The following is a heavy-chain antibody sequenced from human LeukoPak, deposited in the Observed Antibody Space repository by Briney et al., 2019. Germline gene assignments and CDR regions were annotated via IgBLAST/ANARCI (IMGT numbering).Heavy chain of an antibody. CDR3: ARTLIAAAEYFDY. D-gene: IGHD6-13*01. CDR2: FDPEDGER. Sequence: ASVKVSCKVSGYTLTELSIYWVRQAPGKGLEWMGGFDPEDGERVYAQKFQGRVTMTEDTSTDTAYMELRSLRSDDTAVYYCARTLIAAAEYFDYWGQGTLVTVSS. CDR1: GYTLTELS. V-gene: IGHV1-24*01. J-gene: IGHJ4*02.